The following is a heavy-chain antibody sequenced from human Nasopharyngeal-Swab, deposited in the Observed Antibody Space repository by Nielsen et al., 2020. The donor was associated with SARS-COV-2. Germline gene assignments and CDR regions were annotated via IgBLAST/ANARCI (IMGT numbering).Heavy chain of an antibody. Sequence: SETLSLTCAVYGASITDYHWSWIRQPPGKGLEWVGEMKPSGRTNYNPSLKSRVAISIDTSKNQFFLSLTSVTAADTALYYCAGHPADFDYWGQGTLVTVSS. CDR1: GASITDYH. CDR2: MKPSGRT. CDR3: AGHPADFDY. D-gene: IGHD6-25*01. J-gene: IGHJ4*02. V-gene: IGHV4-34*01.